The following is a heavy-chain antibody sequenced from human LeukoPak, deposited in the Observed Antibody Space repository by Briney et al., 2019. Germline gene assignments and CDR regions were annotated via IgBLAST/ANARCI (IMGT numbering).Heavy chain of an antibody. Sequence: GGSLRLSCAASGFTFSSYSMSWIRQAPGKGLEWVSYISSSGSTMYYADSVKGRFTISRDNAKNSLYLQMNSLRAEDTAVYYCARDLHRYCSGGSCPDYWGQGTLVTVSS. V-gene: IGHV3-48*04. CDR2: ISSSGSTM. D-gene: IGHD2-15*01. CDR3: ARDLHRYCSGGSCPDY. J-gene: IGHJ4*02. CDR1: GFTFSSYS.